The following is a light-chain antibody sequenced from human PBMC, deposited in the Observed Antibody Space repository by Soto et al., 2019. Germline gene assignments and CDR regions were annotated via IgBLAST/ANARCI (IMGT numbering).Light chain of an antibody. Sequence: EIVLTQSPGTLSLSPGERATLSCRTSQSISSTRLAWYQQKLGQAPRLLIYATSSRATGIPDRFSGSGSGTDFTLTISRLEPEDFAVYYCQQYDSLPRTFGQGTKVEIK. CDR1: QSISSTR. J-gene: IGKJ1*01. CDR3: QQYDSLPRT. V-gene: IGKV3-20*01. CDR2: ATS.